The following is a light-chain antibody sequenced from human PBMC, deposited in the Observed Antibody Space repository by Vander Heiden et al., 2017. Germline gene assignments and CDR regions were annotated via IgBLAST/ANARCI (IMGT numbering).Light chain of an antibody. CDR2: QDS. Sequence: SYALTQPPSVSVSPGQTASITCSGDKLGDKYACWYQQKPGQSPVLVIYQDSKRPSGIPERFSGSNSGNTATLTISGTQAMEEADYYCQAWDSSTHVVFGGGTKLTVL. J-gene: IGLJ2*01. CDR3: QAWDSSTHVV. CDR1: KLGDKY. V-gene: IGLV3-1*01.